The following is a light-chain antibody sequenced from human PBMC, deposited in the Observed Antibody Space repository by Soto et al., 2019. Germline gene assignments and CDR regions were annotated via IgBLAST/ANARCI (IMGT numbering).Light chain of an antibody. CDR2: GAS. V-gene: IGKV3-20*01. CDR3: QQYGNSPPT. CDR1: QSVSRSY. Sequence: ETVLTQSPGTLSLSPGERATLSCRASQSVSRSYLAWYQQKPGQAPRLLIYGASSRATGIPDRFSGSGSGTDFTLTIGRLEPEDLAVYYCQQYGNSPPTFGQGTKVDIK. J-gene: IGKJ1*01.